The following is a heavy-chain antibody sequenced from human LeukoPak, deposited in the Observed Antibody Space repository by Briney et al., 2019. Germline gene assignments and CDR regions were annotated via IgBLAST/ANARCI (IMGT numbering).Heavy chain of an antibody. CDR1: GFTFSSYE. Sequence: PGGSLRLSCAASGFTFSSYEMNWVRQAPGKGLEWVSYISSSGSTIYYADSVKGRFTISRDNAKNSLYLQMNSLRAEDTAVYYCARGYNWNYRIDYWGQGTLVTVSS. CDR3: ARGYNWNYRIDY. V-gene: IGHV3-48*03. J-gene: IGHJ4*02. CDR2: ISSSGSTI. D-gene: IGHD1-7*01.